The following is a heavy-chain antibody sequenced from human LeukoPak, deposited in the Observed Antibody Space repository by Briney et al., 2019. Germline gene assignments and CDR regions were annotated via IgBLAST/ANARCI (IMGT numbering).Heavy chain of an antibody. CDR2: MNPNSGNT. Sequence: ASVKVSCKASGYTFTSYDINWVRQATGQGLEWMGWMNPNSGNTGYAQKFQGRVTMTRNTSISTAYMELSSLRSEDTAVYYCARSVVRRRNAFDIWGQGTMVTVSS. D-gene: IGHD2-15*01. J-gene: IGHJ3*02. V-gene: IGHV1-8*01. CDR1: GYTFTSYD. CDR3: ARSVVRRRNAFDI.